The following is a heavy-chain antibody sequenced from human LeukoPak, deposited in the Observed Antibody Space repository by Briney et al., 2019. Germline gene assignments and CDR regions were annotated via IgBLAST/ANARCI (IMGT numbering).Heavy chain of an antibody. J-gene: IGHJ5*02. Sequence: GGSLRLSCAASGLTFSSHWMHWVRQAPGKGLEWVANMKQDGSEKYYVDSVKGRFTISRDNAKNSLPLQMNSLRAEDTAVYYCARAKWEYDYSSGWSWFDPWGQGTLVTVSS. CDR2: MKQDGSEK. CDR1: GLTFSSHW. CDR3: ARAKWEYDYSSGWSWFDP. V-gene: IGHV3-7*03. D-gene: IGHD6-19*01.